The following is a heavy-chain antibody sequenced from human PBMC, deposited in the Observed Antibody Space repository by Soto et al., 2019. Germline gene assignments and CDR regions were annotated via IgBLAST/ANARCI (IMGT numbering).Heavy chain of an antibody. CDR2: IFSNDEK. CDR1: GFSLSNARMG. D-gene: IGHD5-18*01. V-gene: IGHV2-26*01. CDR3: ARISPIQLWLGYYGMDV. Sequence: QVTLKESGPVLVKPTETLTLTCTVSGFSLSNARMGVSWIRQPPGKALEWLAHIFSNDEKSYSTSLKSRLTISKDTSKSQVVLTMTNMDPVDTATYYCARISPIQLWLGYYGMDVWGQGTTVTVSS. J-gene: IGHJ6*02.